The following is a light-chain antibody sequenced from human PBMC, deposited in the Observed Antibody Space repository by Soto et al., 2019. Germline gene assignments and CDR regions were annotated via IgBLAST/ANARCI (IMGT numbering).Light chain of an antibody. V-gene: IGKV3-15*01. CDR2: GAS. CDR3: QQYNNWPRT. Sequence: EIVMTQSAATLSVSPGERATLSCRASQSVSNKLAWYQQKPGQAPRLLIYGASTRATGIPARFSGSGSGTEFTLTISSLQSEDIGLYYCQQYNNWPRTFGQGTKVDIK. CDR1: QSVSNK. J-gene: IGKJ1*01.